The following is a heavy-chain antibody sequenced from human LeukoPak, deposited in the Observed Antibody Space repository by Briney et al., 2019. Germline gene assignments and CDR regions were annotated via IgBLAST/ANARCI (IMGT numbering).Heavy chain of an antibody. J-gene: IGHJ4*02. Sequence: SETLSLTCTVSGGSISNYYWSWVRQPPGKGLEWVGYIYNSGNTNYNPSLKSRITISVDTSKKQFSLKLSSVTAADTAVYHCARGRYDILTGYWVDFWGQGTLVTVSS. D-gene: IGHD3-9*01. CDR1: GGSISNYY. V-gene: IGHV4-59*01. CDR2: IYNSGNT. CDR3: ARGRYDILTGYWVDF.